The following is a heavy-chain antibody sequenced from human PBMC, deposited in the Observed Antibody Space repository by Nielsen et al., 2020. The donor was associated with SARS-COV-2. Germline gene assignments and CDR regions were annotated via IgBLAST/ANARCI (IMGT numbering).Heavy chain of an antibody. Sequence: ASVKVSCKASGYTFTGYYMHWVRQAPGQGLEWMGRINPNSGGTNYAQKFQGRVTMTRDTSISTAYMELRSLRSDDTAVYYCAREGRGSSSMDVWGKGTTVTVSS. V-gene: IGHV1-2*06. CDR3: AREGRGSSSMDV. CDR2: INPNSGGT. CDR1: GYTFTGYY. J-gene: IGHJ6*03. D-gene: IGHD6-13*01.